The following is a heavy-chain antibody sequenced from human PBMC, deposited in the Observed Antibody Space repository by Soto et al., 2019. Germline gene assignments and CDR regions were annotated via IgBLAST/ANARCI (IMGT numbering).Heavy chain of an antibody. J-gene: IGHJ4*02. CDR2: IIPIFGTA. CDR3: ARGLRRPNYDFWSGPRPDYFDY. D-gene: IGHD3-3*01. V-gene: IGHV1-69*12. Sequence: QVQLVQSGAEVKKPGSSVKVSCKASGGTFSSYAISWVRQAPGQGLEWMGGIIPIFGTANYAQKFQGRVTITADESTSTAYMELSSLRSEDTAVYYCARGLRRPNYDFWSGPRPDYFDYWGQGTLVTVSS. CDR1: GGTFSSYA.